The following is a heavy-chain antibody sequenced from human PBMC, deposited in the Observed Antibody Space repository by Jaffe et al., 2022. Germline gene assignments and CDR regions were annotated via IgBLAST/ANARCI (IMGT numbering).Heavy chain of an antibody. Sequence: EVQLVESGGGLVQPGGSLRLSCAASGFTFSNYWMIWVRQAPGKGLVWVSRINTDGSATEYADSVKGRLTISRDNAKNTLHLQMNSLRAEDTAIYYCGTENWGSVASWGQGTLVTVSS. V-gene: IGHV3-74*03. CDR2: INTDGSAT. CDR1: GFTFSNYW. J-gene: IGHJ4*02. D-gene: IGHD7-27*01. CDR3: GTENWGSVAS.